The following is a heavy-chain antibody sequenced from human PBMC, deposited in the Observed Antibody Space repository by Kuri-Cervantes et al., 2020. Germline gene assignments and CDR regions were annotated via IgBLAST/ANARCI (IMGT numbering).Heavy chain of an antibody. CDR2: IDYSGST. V-gene: IGHV4-4*02. Sequence: GSLRLSCAVSGGSISSSNWWSWVRQPPGKGLEWIGSIDYSGSTYYHPSLKSRITISVDTSKNQFSLKLTSVTAADTAVYYCAGDSSGYYFDYWGQGTLVTVSS. D-gene: IGHD3-22*01. CDR3: AGDSSGYYFDY. CDR1: GGSISSSNW. J-gene: IGHJ4*02.